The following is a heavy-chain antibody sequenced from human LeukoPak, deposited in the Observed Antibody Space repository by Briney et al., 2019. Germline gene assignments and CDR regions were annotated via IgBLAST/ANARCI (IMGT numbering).Heavy chain of an antibody. J-gene: IGHJ3*02. D-gene: IGHD3-22*01. CDR3: ARGITMIFPDAFDI. CDR1: GGTFSSYA. V-gene: IGHV1-69*05. CDR2: IIPIFGTA. Sequence: ASVKVSCKASGGTFSSYAISWVRQAPGQGLEWMGRIIPIFGTANYAQKFQGRVTITTDESTSTAYMELSSLRSEDTAVYYCARGITMIFPDAFDIWGQGTMVTVSS.